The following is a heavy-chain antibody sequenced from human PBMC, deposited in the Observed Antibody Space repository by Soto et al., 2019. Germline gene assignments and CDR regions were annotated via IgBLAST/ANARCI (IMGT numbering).Heavy chain of an antibody. CDR2: ISAYNGNT. J-gene: IGHJ3*02. Sequence: ASVKVSCKASGYTFTSYGISWVRQAPGQGLEWMGWISAYNGNTNYAQKLQGRVTMTTDTSTSTAYMELRSLRSDATAVYYCARDTYYGSGSDAFDIWGQGTMVTVSS. CDR1: GYTFTSYG. CDR3: ARDTYYGSGSDAFDI. D-gene: IGHD3-10*01. V-gene: IGHV1-18*01.